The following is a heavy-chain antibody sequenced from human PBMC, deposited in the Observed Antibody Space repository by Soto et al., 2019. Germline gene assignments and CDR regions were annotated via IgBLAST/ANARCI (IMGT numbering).Heavy chain of an antibody. D-gene: IGHD6-19*01. CDR2: IYHSGST. J-gene: IGHJ4*02. CDR1: GGSISSSNW. V-gene: IGHV4-4*02. Sequence: QVQLQESGPGLVKPSGTLSLTCAVSGGSISSSNWWSWVRQPPGKGLEWIGEIYHSGSTNYNPSLKSGVSMHVSQTTPHVSRKRSSVTAAGTAVYYCASVAAGAGLAYWGPGTLVTVSS. CDR3: ASVAAGAGLAY.